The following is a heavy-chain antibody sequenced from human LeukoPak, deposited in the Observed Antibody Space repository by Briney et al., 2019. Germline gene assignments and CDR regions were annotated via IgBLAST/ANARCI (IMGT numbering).Heavy chain of an antibody. D-gene: IGHD3-10*01. CDR2: IKQDGSEK. CDR3: VGLGENY. V-gene: IGHV3-7*02. Sequence: GGSLRLSCAVSGRTFSSYWMSCARQASGKGLEWVANIKQDGSEKYYVDSVKGRFTISRDNAKNSLYLQMNSLRAEDTAVYYCVGLGENYWGQGTLVTVSS. CDR1: GRTFSSYW. J-gene: IGHJ4*02.